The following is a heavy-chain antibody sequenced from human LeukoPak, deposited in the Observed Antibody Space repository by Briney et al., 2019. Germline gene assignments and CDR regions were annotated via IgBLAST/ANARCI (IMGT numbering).Heavy chain of an antibody. CDR2: ISYDGSNK. CDR3: ARHQYSSSSAWFDP. CDR1: GFTFSSYA. D-gene: IGHD6-6*01. V-gene: IGHV3-30-3*01. Sequence: GGSLRLSCAASGFTFSSYAMHWVRQAPGKGLEWVAVISYDGSNKYYADSVKGRFTISRDNSKNTLYLQMNSLRAEDTAVYYCARHQYSSSSAWFDPWGQGTLVTVSS. J-gene: IGHJ5*02.